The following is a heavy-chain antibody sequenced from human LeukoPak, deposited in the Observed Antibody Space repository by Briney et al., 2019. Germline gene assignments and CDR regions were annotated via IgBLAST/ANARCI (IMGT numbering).Heavy chain of an antibody. D-gene: IGHD3-10*01. CDR2: IYPGDSHT. Sequence: GESLKISCKGSGYSFTNYWIGWGRQMPGKGLEWMGIIYPGDSHTRYSPSFQGQVTISADKSISTAYLQWSSLEASDTAMYYCARHHMNYYGSGSPFDPWGQGTLVTVSS. V-gene: IGHV5-51*01. CDR1: GYSFTNYW. CDR3: ARHHMNYYGSGSPFDP. J-gene: IGHJ5*02.